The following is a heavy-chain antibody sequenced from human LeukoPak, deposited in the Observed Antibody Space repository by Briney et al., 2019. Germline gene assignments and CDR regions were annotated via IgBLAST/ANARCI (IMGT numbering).Heavy chain of an antibody. CDR2: ISSSSSYI. Sequence: MAGGSLRLSCAASGFTFSSYSMNWVRQAPGKGLEWVSSISSSSSYIYYADSVKGRFTISRDNAKNSLYVQMNSLRAEDTAVYYCARDPPYYYDSSGYAPPNYWGQGTLVTVSS. D-gene: IGHD3-22*01. CDR3: ARDPPYYYDSSGYAPPNY. V-gene: IGHV3-21*01. CDR1: GFTFSSYS. J-gene: IGHJ4*02.